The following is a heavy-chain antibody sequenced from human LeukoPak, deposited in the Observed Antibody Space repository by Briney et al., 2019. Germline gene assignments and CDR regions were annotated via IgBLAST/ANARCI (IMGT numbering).Heavy chain of an antibody. CDR3: AKVRRDIVVVPAAMVLYYYYYGMDV. CDR1: GFTFSSYA. J-gene: IGHJ6*02. V-gene: IGHV3-23*01. D-gene: IGHD2-2*01. CDR2: ISGSGSST. Sequence: GGSLRLSCAASGFTFSSYAMSWVRQAPGKGLEWVSAISGSGSSTYYADSVKGRFTISRDNSKNTLYLQMNSLRAEDTAVYYCAKVRRDIVVVPAAMVLYYYYYGMDVWGQGTTVTVSS.